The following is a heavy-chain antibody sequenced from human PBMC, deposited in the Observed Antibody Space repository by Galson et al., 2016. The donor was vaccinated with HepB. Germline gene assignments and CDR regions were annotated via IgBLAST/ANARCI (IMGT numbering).Heavy chain of an antibody. CDR2: INSDGSST. Sequence: SLRLSCAASGFTFSSYWMHWVRQAPGKGLVWVSRINSDGSSTSYADSVKGRFTISRDNAKNTLYLQMNSLRAEDTAVSYCARVLGSYQSFDYWGQGTLVTVSS. CDR3: ARVLGSYQSFDY. V-gene: IGHV3-74*01. D-gene: IGHD1-26*01. J-gene: IGHJ4*02. CDR1: GFTFSSYW.